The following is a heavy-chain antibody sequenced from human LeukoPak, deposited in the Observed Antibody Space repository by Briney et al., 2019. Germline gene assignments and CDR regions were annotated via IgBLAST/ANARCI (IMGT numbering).Heavy chain of an antibody. Sequence: SETLSLTCTVSAGSISSGCYDWSWIRQPAGKGLDCIGRIYTSGSTNYNPSLKSRVTISGDTSKNQCSLKLSSVTAADTAVYYCARAFYDSSGYYYDSFLAAFDIWGQGTMVTVSS. CDR2: IYTSGST. J-gene: IGHJ3*02. D-gene: IGHD3-22*01. CDR3: ARAFYDSSGYYYDSFLAAFDI. V-gene: IGHV4-61*02. CDR1: AGSISSGCYD.